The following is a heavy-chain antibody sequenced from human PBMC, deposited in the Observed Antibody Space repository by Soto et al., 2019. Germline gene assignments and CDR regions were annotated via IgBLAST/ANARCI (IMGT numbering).Heavy chain of an antibody. V-gene: IGHV1-69*13. CDR3: ARHVPPVEMATIGLDY. J-gene: IGHJ4*02. CDR2: IIPIFGTA. CDR1: GGTFSSYA. Sequence: SVKVSCKASGGTFSSYAISWVRQAPGQGLEWMGGIIPIFGTANYAQKFQGRVTITADESTSTAYMELSSLRSEDTAVYYCARHVPPVEMATIGLDYWGQGTLVTVSS. D-gene: IGHD5-12*01.